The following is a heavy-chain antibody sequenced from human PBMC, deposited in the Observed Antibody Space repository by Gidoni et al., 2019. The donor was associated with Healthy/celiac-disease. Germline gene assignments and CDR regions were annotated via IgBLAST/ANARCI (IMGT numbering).Heavy chain of an antibody. V-gene: IGHV3-23*01. CDR1: GFPFRSYA. Sequence: EVQLLESGGGLVQPGGSLRLSCAASGFPFRSYAMSWVRQAPGKGLGWFSAISGSGGSTYYADSVKGRFTISRDNSKNTLYLQMNSLRAEDTAVYYCAKGSLAAVAGIRYFDLWGRGTLVTVSS. CDR2: ISGSGGST. D-gene: IGHD6-19*01. J-gene: IGHJ2*01. CDR3: AKGSLAAVAGIRYFDL.